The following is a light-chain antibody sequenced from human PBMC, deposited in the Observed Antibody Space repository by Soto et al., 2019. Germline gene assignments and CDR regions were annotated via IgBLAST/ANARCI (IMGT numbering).Light chain of an antibody. CDR3: SSYTSSSTRTLVV. V-gene: IGLV2-14*01. Sequence: SALTQPASVSGSPGQSITISCTGTSSDVGGYNYVSWYQQHPGKAPKLMIYDVSNRPSGVSNRFSGSKSGNTASLTISGLQAEDEADYYCSSYTSSSTRTLVVFGGGTKLTVL. CDR1: SSDVGGYNY. CDR2: DVS. J-gene: IGLJ2*01.